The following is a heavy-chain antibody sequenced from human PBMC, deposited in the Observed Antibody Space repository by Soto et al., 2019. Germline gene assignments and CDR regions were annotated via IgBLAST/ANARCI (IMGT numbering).Heavy chain of an antibody. CDR1: GGTFSNYA. CDR3: ARDRATMVRALHAY. J-gene: IGHJ4*02. Sequence: GASVKVSCKASGGTFSNYAISWVRQAPGHGLEWMGGIIPIFGRTNYAQKFQGRATITADKSTSTAYMEMSSLRSEDTAVYYCARDRATMVRALHAYWARGTLVTVSS. CDR2: IIPIFGRT. D-gene: IGHD3-10*01. V-gene: IGHV1-69*06.